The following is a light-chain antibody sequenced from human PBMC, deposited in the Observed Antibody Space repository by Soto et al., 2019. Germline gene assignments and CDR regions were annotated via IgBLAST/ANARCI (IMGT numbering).Light chain of an antibody. V-gene: IGLV2-14*03. J-gene: IGLJ2*01. Sequence: QSALTQPASVSGSPGQSITISCTGTNNDVGGFNFVSWYQQHPGKVPKLLIYDVDDRPSGVSNRFSGSRSGNTASLTISGLQSEDEADYYCSSYTSRSTVIVGGGTKLTVL. CDR3: SSYTSRSTVI. CDR2: DVD. CDR1: NNDVGGFNF.